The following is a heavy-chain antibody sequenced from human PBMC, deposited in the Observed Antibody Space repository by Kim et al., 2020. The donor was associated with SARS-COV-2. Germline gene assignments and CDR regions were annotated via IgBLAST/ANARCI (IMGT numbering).Heavy chain of an antibody. Sequence: TSYADSVKGRFTISRDNSKNTLYLQMNSLRAEDTAVYYCAKGGVRRAFDYWGQGTLVTVSS. CDR3: AKGGVRRAFDY. V-gene: IGHV3-23*01. CDR2: T. J-gene: IGHJ4*02. D-gene: IGHD3-16*01.